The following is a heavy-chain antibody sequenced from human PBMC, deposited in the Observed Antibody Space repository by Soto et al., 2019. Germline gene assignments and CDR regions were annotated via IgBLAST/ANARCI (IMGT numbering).Heavy chain of an antibody. CDR3: VRDGTKTLRDWFDP. CDR2: IYATGTT. D-gene: IGHD1-1*01. V-gene: IGHV4-4*07. Sequence: SETLSLTCTVSGASISGYYWSWIRKSAGKGLEWIGRIYATGTTDYNPSLKGRVMMSVDTSKKQFSLKLRSVAAADTAVYYCVRDGTKTLRDWFDPWGQGISVTVSS. J-gene: IGHJ5*02. CDR1: GASISGYY.